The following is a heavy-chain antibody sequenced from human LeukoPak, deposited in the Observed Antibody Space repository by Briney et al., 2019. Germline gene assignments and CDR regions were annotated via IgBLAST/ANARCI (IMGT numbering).Heavy chain of an antibody. V-gene: IGHV4-38-2*02. CDR2: LPRSGTT. Sequence: SETLSLTRAVSGSSTRRGSLWRWLPQPPGKAPARTGSLPRSGTTSYNPSLKSRITMSVDTSKNQFSLKLSSVTAADTAVYYCARDPRWLTPDCNSIGCYVNWFDPWGQGTLVTVSS. CDR3: ARDPRWLTPDCNSIGCYVNWFDP. CDR1: GSSTRRGSL. J-gene: IGHJ5*02. D-gene: IGHD2-2*01.